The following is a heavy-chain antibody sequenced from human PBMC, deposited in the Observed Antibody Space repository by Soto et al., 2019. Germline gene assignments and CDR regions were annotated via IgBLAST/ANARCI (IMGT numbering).Heavy chain of an antibody. J-gene: IGHJ4*02. CDR1: GFTFSSYA. V-gene: IGHV3-30-3*01. Sequence: GSLRLSCAASGFTFSSYATHWVRQAPGKGLEWVAVISYDGSNKYYADSVKGRFTISRDNSKNTLYLQMNSLRAEDTAVYYCARGPRTAATGYWGQGTLVTVSS. CDR2: ISYDGSNK. D-gene: IGHD6-13*01. CDR3: ARGPRTAATGY.